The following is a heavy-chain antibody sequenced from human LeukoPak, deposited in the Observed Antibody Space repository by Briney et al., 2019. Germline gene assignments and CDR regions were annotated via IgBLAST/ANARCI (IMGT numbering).Heavy chain of an antibody. CDR1: GFTFSSYA. CDR3: AKAPTDLMLRAYYFDY. J-gene: IGHJ4*02. CDR2: ISHDGNKK. D-gene: IGHD2-8*01. Sequence: PGGSLRLSCAASGFTFSSYAMHWVRQAPGKGLEWAAVISHDGNKKDYADSVKGRFTISRDNSKNTLYLQMNSLRAEDTAVYYCAKAPTDLMLRAYYFDYWGQGTLVTVSS. V-gene: IGHV3-30-3*01.